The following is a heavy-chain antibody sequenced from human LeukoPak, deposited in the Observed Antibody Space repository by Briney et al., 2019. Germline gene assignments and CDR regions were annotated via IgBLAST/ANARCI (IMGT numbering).Heavy chain of an antibody. CDR3: ARQKWLPAPPYNWFDP. D-gene: IGHD3-22*01. CDR2: IYYSGST. CDR1: GGSFSGYY. J-gene: IGHJ5*02. V-gene: IGHV4-39*01. Sequence: SETLSLTCAVYGGSFSGYYWGWIRQPPGKGLEWIGSIYYSGSTYYNPSLKSRVTISVDTSKNQFSLKLSSVTAADTAVYYCARQKWLPAPPYNWFDPWGQGTLVTVSS.